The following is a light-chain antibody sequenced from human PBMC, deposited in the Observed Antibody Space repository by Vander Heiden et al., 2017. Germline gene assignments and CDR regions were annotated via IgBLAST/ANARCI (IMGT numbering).Light chain of an antibody. V-gene: IGKV1-16*02. Sequence: DIQMNQSPSLLSASVGDGVTITCRANQGISNNLAWFQQNPAKAPNSLIYGASTLQSGVPSKFSGSGSGTDFTLTISSLQPEDFATYYCQQYHSYPRTFGQGTKVEIK. CDR3: QQYHSYPRT. J-gene: IGKJ1*01. CDR2: GAS. CDR1: QGISNN.